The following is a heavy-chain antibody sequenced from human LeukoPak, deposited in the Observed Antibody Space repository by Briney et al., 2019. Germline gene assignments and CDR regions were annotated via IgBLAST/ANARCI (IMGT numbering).Heavy chain of an antibody. D-gene: IGHD3-3*02. CDR1: GFTLSIYY. V-gene: IGHV3-53*01. Sequence: GGSLRLSCAASGFTLSIYYMNWVRQAPGKGLEWVSIIYSGGTTYYADSVKGRFTISRDTSKNTLSLQMNNLRAEDTAVYFCARVGDHFHWNLDLWGRGTLVAVSS. J-gene: IGHJ2*01. CDR3: ARVGDHFHWNLDL. CDR2: IYSGGTT.